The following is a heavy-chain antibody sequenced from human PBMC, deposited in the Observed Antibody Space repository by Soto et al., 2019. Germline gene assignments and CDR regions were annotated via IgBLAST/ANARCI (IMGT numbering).Heavy chain of an antibody. J-gene: IGHJ6*02. V-gene: IGHV3-48*03. D-gene: IGHD3-3*01. Sequence: EVQLVESGGGLVQPGKSLRLSCAASGFTFSRSEMTWVRQAPGKGLEWISYISSSGTTIYYADPVKGRFTISRDNAKNSLFLQMNSLRAEDTGVYYCVREEGFLEHGMDVWGQGTTVIVSS. CDR3: VREEGFLEHGMDV. CDR1: GFTFSRSE. CDR2: ISSSGTTI.